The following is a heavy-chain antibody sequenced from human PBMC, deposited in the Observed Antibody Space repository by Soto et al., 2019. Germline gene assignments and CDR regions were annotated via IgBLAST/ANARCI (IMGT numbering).Heavy chain of an antibody. CDR1: GFTFSRYA. J-gene: IGHJ4*02. CDR3: ATQDFRGTTGTT. CDR2: ISGSGGNI. V-gene: IGHV3-23*01. Sequence: GGSLRLSCAASGFTFSRYAMGWVRQAPGKGLEWVSVISGSGGNIHYADSVKGRFTITRDNSKNTLYLQMNSLRVEDTAVYNCATQDFRGTTGTTWGQGTLVTVSS. D-gene: IGHD1-1*01.